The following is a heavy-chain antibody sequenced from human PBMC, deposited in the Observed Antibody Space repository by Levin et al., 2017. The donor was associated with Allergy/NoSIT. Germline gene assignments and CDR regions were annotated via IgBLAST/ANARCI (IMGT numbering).Heavy chain of an antibody. Sequence: ASVKVSCKGSGYRFTSYWIGWVRQLPGTGLEWMGIIYPSDSDTRYSPSFQGLVTISADTSIGTAYLQWSSLKASDTAIYYCARRGKDSYYYYMDGWGKGTTVTVSS. CDR3: ARRGKDSYYYYMDG. CDR1: GYRFTSYW. V-gene: IGHV5-51*01. D-gene: IGHD4-23*01. J-gene: IGHJ6*03. CDR2: IYPSDSDT.